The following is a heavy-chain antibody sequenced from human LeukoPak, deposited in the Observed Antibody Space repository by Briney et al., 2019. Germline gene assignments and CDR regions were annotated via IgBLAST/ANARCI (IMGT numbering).Heavy chain of an antibody. V-gene: IGHV4-34*01. CDR3: ARHRYYDSTGPFDP. J-gene: IGHJ5*02. CDR1: GGSFSGYY. CDR2: INHSGST. D-gene: IGHD3-22*01. Sequence: SETLSLTCAVYGGSFSGYYWSWIRQPPGKGLEWIGEINHSGSTNYNPSLKSRVTISVDTSKNQFSLKLSSVTAADTAVYYCARHRYYDSTGPFDPWGQGTLVTVSS.